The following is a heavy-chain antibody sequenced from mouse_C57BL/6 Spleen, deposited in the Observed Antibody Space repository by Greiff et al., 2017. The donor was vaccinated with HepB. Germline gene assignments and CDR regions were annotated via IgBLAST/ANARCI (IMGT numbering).Heavy chain of an antibody. V-gene: IGHV2-4*01. CDR3: AKGGYDCYAMDY. CDR2: IWSGGST. J-gene: IGHJ4*01. CDR1: GFSLTSYG. D-gene: IGHD2-2*01. Sequence: QVQLKESGPGLVQPSQSLSITCTVSGFSLTSYGVHWVRQPPGKGLEWLGVIWSGGSTDYNAAFISRLSISKDNSKSQVFFKMNSLQADDTAIYYCAKGGYDCYAMDYWGQGTSVTVSS.